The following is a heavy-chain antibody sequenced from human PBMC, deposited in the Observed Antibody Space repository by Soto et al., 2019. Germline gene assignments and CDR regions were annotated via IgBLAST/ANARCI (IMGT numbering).Heavy chain of an antibody. J-gene: IGHJ3*02. Sequence: GGSLRISSAAFGFTFSSYGMHWVRQAPGKGLEWVAGIWYDGSEKRYADSVKGRFTVSRDNSKNTLYLQMNSLRAEDTAVYYCASEPLIVVEPSTHYAFDIWGQGTMVTVSS. V-gene: IGHV3-33*01. CDR1: GFTFSSYG. CDR2: IWYDGSEK. D-gene: IGHD2-2*01. CDR3: ASEPLIVVEPSTHYAFDI.